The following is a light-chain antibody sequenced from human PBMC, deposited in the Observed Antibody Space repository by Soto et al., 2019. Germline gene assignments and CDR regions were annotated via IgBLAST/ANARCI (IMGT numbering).Light chain of an antibody. J-gene: IGLJ1*01. Sequence: QPVLTQPASVSGSPGQSITISCTGTSSDFGTYDFVSWYQQHPGKVPKLIIYERSKRPSGVSDRFSGSKSGNTASLTISGLQAEDEAAYYCCSFTSSNTHVFGSGTKLTVL. CDR3: CSFTSSNTHV. V-gene: IGLV2-23*01. CDR1: SSDFGTYDF. CDR2: ERS.